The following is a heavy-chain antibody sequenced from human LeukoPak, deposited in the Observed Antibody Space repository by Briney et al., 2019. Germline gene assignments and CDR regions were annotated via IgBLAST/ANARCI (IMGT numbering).Heavy chain of an antibody. Sequence: SETLSLTCTVSGGSISSHYWSWIRQPPGKGLEWIGYIYYSGSTNYNPSLKSRVTISVDTPKNQFSLRLSSVTAADTAVYYCARVRYCSSTSCPWGQGTLVTVSP. J-gene: IGHJ4*02. V-gene: IGHV4-59*11. CDR1: GGSISSHY. D-gene: IGHD2-2*01. CDR2: IYYSGST. CDR3: ARVRYCSSTSCP.